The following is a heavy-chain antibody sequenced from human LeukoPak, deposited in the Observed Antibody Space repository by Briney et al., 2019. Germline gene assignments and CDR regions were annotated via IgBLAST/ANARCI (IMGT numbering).Heavy chain of an antibody. CDR1: GASLNNDEW. D-gene: IGHD3-16*02. CDR3: ARGRAYDYVWGSYRSVYYFDY. Sequence: SGTLSLTCAVSGASLNNDEWWNWVRQPPGKGLEWIGEIYHSGSTNYNPSLKSRVTISVDTSKNQFSLKLSSVTAADTAVYYCARGRAYDYVWGSYRSVYYFDYWGQGTLVTVSS. J-gene: IGHJ4*02. V-gene: IGHV4-4*02. CDR2: IYHSGST.